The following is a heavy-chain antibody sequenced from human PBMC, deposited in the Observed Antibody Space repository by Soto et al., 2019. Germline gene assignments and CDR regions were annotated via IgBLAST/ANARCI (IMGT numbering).Heavy chain of an antibody. Sequence: TSETLSLTCAVSGDSISSGGFSWSWIRQPPGKGPEWIGYIYHSGTSFYNPSLKSRVTISVDGSKNQFSLKVNSVTAADTAVYYCARGRLVPAVNFDYWGLGTLVTDSS. CDR2: IYHSGTS. V-gene: IGHV4-30-2*01. J-gene: IGHJ4*02. D-gene: IGHD2-2*01. CDR3: ARGRLVPAVNFDY. CDR1: GDSISSGGFS.